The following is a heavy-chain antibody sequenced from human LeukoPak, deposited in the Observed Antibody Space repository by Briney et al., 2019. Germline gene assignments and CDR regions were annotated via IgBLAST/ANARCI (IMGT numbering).Heavy chain of an antibody. V-gene: IGHV4-59*01. CDR3: ARDGGSSWSHGYFDY. CDR2: ICYSGST. Sequence: SETLSLTCTVSGGSISSYYWSWIRQPPGKGLEWIGYICYSGSTNYNPSLKSRVTISVDTSKNQFSLKLSSVTAADTAVYYCARDGGSSWSHGYFDYWGQGTLVTVSS. CDR1: GGSISSYY. D-gene: IGHD6-13*01. J-gene: IGHJ4*02.